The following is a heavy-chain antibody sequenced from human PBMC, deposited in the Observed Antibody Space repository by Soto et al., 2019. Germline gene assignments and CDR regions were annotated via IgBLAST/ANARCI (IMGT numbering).Heavy chain of an antibody. Sequence: PSETLSLTCAVSGGSISSGGYSWNWIRQPPGKGLEWIGYIYQSGSTSYNPSLKNRVTISVDRSKNQFSLKLSSVTAADTAVYYCARDDLYGYFFDIWGQGTMVTVSS. CDR2: IYQSGST. D-gene: IGHD5-18*01. J-gene: IGHJ3*02. CDR3: ARDDLYGYFFDI. CDR1: GGSISSGGYS. V-gene: IGHV4-30-2*01.